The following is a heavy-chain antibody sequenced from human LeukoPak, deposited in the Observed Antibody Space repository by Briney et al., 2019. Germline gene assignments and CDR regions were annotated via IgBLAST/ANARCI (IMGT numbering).Heavy chain of an antibody. D-gene: IGHD3-22*01. V-gene: IGHV4-59*01. J-gene: IGHJ5*02. CDR2: IYYSGST. Sequence: SETLSLTCTVSGGSISSYYWSWIRQPPGKGLEWIGYIYYSGSTNYNPSLKSRVTISVDTSKNQFPRKLSSVTAADTAVYYCARAYYYDSSGYPNCFDPWGQGTLVTVSS. CDR1: GGSISSYY. CDR3: ARAYYYDSSGYPNCFDP.